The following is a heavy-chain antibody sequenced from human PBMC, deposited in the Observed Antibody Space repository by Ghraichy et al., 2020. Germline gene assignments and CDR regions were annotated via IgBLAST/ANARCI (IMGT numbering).Heavy chain of an antibody. V-gene: IGHV4-39*01. CDR1: GGSISSSNYY. CDR2: IYYSGST. D-gene: IGHD1-7*01. J-gene: IGHJ4*02. CDR3: ARHGGDWNYEMIADFDY. Sequence: SETLSLTCTVSGGSISSSNYYWGWIRQPPGKGLEWIGTIYYSGSTYYNPSLKSRVTMSVDTSKNQFYLKLSSVTAADTAVYYCARHGGDWNYEMIADFDYWGQGTLVTVSS.